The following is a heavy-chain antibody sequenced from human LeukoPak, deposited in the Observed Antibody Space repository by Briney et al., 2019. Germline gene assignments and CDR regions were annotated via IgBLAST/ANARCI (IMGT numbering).Heavy chain of an antibody. CDR1: GGSISTYY. V-gene: IGHV4-59*01. Sequence: SETLSLTCTVSGGSISTYYWSWIRQPPGRGLEWLGYIYYSGYTNYNPSLKSRVTISVDTSKNQFSLKLSSVTAADTAVYYCARTTEDCNSASCYQYCFDPWGQGTLVTVSS. CDR3: ARTTEDCNSASCYQYCFDP. J-gene: IGHJ5*02. D-gene: IGHD2-2*01. CDR2: IYYSGYT.